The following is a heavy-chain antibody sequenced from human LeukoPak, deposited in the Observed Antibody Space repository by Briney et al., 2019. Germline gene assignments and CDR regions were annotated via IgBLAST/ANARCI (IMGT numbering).Heavy chain of an antibody. V-gene: IGHV4-39*01. D-gene: IGHD3-10*01. CDR2: IYYSGST. J-gene: IGHJ2*01. CDR1: GGSISGSSYY. CDR3: ARGGLTMVRGLYWYFDL. Sequence: SETLSLTCTVSGGSISGSSYYWGWVRPPPGKGLEWVGSIYYSGSTYYNPSLKSRVTISVDTCKNQFSLKLSSVTAADTAVYYCARGGLTMVRGLYWYFDLWGRGTLVTVSS.